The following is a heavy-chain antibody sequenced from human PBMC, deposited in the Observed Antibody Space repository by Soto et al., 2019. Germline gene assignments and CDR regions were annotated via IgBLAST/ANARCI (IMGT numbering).Heavy chain of an antibody. Sequence: PGESHKISCQCSGCSFTSYWSGWVRQMPGKGLEWMGIIYPGDSDTRYSPSFQGQVTISADKSISTAYLQWSSLKASDTAMYYFARTARSEGYYYYMDVWGKGTTVTVSS. CDR1: GCSFTSYW. V-gene: IGHV5-51*01. D-gene: IGHD3-3*01. CDR2: IYPGDSDT. J-gene: IGHJ6*03. CDR3: ARTARSEGYYYYMDV.